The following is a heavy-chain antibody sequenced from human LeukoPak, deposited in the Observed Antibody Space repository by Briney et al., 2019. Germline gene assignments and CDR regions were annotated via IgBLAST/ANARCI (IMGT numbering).Heavy chain of an antibody. CDR3: ARPSEEQWLVLGDAFDI. CDR1: GGTCSSYA. D-gene: IGHD6-19*01. CDR2: IIPIFGTA. J-gene: IGHJ3*02. Sequence: SVKVSCKASGGTCSSYAISWVRQTPGQGLEWMGGIIPIFGTANYAQKFQGRVTITADESTSAAYMELSSLRSEDTAVYYCARPSEEQWLVLGDAFDIWGQGTMVTVSS. V-gene: IGHV1-69*13.